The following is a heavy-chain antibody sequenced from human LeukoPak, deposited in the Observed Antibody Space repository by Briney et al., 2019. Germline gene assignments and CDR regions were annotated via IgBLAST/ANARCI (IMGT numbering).Heavy chain of an antibody. CDR1: GFTFDVYA. CDR2: ISWNSGSI. Sequence: GRSLRLSCAASGFTFDVYAMHWVRQAPGEGLEWVSGISWNSGSIVYADSVKGRFTISRGNAKHSLYLQMNSLRAEDMALYYCAKDNDYDSSGPLDYWGQGTLVTVSS. CDR3: AKDNDYDSSGPLDY. J-gene: IGHJ4*02. V-gene: IGHV3-9*03. D-gene: IGHD3-22*01.